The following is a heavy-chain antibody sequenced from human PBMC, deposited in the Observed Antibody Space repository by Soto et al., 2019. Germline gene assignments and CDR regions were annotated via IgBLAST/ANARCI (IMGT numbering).Heavy chain of an antibody. V-gene: IGHV3-30-3*01. CDR3: ARASGYYGDFNWFDP. D-gene: IGHD4-17*01. CDR2: ISYDGSNK. CDR1: GFTFSSYA. Sequence: QVQLVESGGGVVQPGRSLRLSCAASGFTFSSYAMHWVRQAPGKGLEWVAVISYDGSNKYYADSVKGRFTISRDNSKNTLYLQMNSLRAEDTAVYYCARASGYYGDFNWFDPWGQGTLVTVSS. J-gene: IGHJ5*02.